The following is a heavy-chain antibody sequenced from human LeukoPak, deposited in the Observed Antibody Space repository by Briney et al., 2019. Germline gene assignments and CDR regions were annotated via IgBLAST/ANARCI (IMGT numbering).Heavy chain of an antibody. CDR3: ARDFPADYDSSGYYLKEIDP. D-gene: IGHD3-22*01. CDR2: ISSSSSTI. J-gene: IGHJ5*02. CDR1: GFTFSSYS. Sequence: PGGSLRLSCAASGFTFSSYSMDWVRQAPGKGLEWVSYISSSSSTIYYADSVKGRFTISRDNAKNSLYLQMNSLRAEDTAVYYCARDFPADYDSSGYYLKEIDPWGQGTLVTVSS. V-gene: IGHV3-48*01.